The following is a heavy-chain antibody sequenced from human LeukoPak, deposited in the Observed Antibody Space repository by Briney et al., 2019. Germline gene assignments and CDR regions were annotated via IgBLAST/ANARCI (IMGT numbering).Heavy chain of an antibody. CDR2: INPNSGGT. Sequence: GSVKVSCKASGYTFTSYGISWVRQAPGQGLEWMGWINPNSGGTNYAQKFQGRVTMTRDTSISTAYMELSRLRSDDTAVYYCARAVEMATIGDAFDIWGQGTMVSVSS. CDR1: GYTFTSYG. V-gene: IGHV1-2*02. J-gene: IGHJ3*02. D-gene: IGHD5-24*01. CDR3: ARAVEMATIGDAFDI.